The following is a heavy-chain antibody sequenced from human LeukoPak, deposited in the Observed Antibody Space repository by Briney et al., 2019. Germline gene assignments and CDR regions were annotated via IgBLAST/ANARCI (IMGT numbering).Heavy chain of an antibody. CDR1: GGSISSHY. CDR3: AREPIRHYYYYMDV. D-gene: IGHD4-17*01. V-gene: IGHV4-59*11. CDR2: IYYSGST. Sequence: SETLSLTCTVSGGSISSHYWSWIRQPPGKGLEWIGYIYYSGSTNYNPSLKSRVTISVDTSKNQFSLKLSSVTAADTAVYYCAREPIRHYYYYMDVWGKGTTVTVSS. J-gene: IGHJ6*03.